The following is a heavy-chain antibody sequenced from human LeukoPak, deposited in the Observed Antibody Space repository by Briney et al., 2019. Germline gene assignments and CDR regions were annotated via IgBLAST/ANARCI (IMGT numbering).Heavy chain of an antibody. Sequence: GGSLRLSCAASGFTFSSYGMHLVRQAPGKGLEWVAVIWYDGSNKYYADSVKGRFTISRDNSKNTLYLQMNSLRAEDTAVYYCAKESYDSSGYTYYYYMDVWGKGTTVTVSS. D-gene: IGHD3-22*01. CDR3: AKESYDSSGYTYYYYMDV. J-gene: IGHJ6*03. V-gene: IGHV3-33*06. CDR2: IWYDGSNK. CDR1: GFTFSSYG.